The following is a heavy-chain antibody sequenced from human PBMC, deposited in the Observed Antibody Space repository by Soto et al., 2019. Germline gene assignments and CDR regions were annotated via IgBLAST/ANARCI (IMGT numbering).Heavy chain of an antibody. V-gene: IGHV3-33*01. CDR1: GFTFGNYG. CDR3: ARGLQSLFDY. J-gene: IGHJ4*02. Sequence: PGGSLRLSCAASGFTFGNYGMHWVRQAPGKGLEWVAVIWFDGNKQHYADSVKGRFTISRDNSKNTLYVQMTSLRAEDTAVYYRARGLQSLFDYWGQGTLVTVSS. CDR2: IWFDGNKQ.